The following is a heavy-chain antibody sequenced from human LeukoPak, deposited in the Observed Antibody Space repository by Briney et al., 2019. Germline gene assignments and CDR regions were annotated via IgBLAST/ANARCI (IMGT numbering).Heavy chain of an antibody. Sequence: SETLSLTCTVSGGSVSSGSYYWSWIRQPPGKGLECIGYIYNSGSTNYNPSLKSRVSISVDTFKNQFSLKLSSVTAADTAVYYCARSAIDAFDIWGQGTMVTVSS. D-gene: IGHD6-25*01. CDR2: IYNSGST. V-gene: IGHV4-61*01. CDR1: GGSVSSGSYY. CDR3: ARSAIDAFDI. J-gene: IGHJ3*02.